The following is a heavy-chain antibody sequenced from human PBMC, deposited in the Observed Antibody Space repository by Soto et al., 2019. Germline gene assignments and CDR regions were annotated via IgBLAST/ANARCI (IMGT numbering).Heavy chain of an antibody. Sequence: SVKVSCKASGYTFTSYGISWVRQAPGQGLEWMGWISAYNGNTNYAQKLQGRVTMTTDTSTSTAYMELRSLRSDDTAVYYCARGPGYLSRGSCQPRPFDIWGQGTTVTVSS. CDR2: ISAYNGNT. V-gene: IGHV1-18*01. CDR3: ARGPGYLSRGSCQPRPFDI. CDR1: GYTFTSYG. D-gene: IGHD2-15*01. J-gene: IGHJ3*02.